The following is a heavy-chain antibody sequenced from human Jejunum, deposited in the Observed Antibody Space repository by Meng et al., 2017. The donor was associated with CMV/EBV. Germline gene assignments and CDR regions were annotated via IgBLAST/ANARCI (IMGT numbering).Heavy chain of an antibody. Sequence: EVQLVEAGGGLVQPGGSLRLSCAASGFTFRTYWIHWVRQAPGKGLVWVSRINSAGSITTYADSVKGRFTISRDNAKDTLYLQMNGLRADDTAIYFCARGMGDYWGQGSLVTVSS. CDR3: ARGMGDY. J-gene: IGHJ4*02. CDR1: GFTFRTYW. CDR2: INSAGSIT. V-gene: IGHV3-74*03. D-gene: IGHD3-16*01.